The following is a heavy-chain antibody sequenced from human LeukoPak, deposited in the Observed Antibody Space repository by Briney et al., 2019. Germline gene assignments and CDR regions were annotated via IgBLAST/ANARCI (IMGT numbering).Heavy chain of an antibody. J-gene: IGHJ3*02. V-gene: IGHV4-39*07. CDR1: GGSITSGSYY. CDR2: IYHSGST. CDR3: ARNLDAFDI. Sequence: SETLCLTCTVSGGSITSGSYYWGWIRQPPAKGLEWIGEIYHSGSTNYYPSLKSRVTISVDKSKNQFFLKLSSVTAADTAVYYCARNLDAFDIWGQGTMVTVSS.